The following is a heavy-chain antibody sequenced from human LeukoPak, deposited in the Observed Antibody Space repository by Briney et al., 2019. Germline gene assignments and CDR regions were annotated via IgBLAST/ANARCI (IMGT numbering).Heavy chain of an antibody. D-gene: IGHD1-1*01. CDR2: IHPSGTM. J-gene: IGHJ4*02. Sequence: SETLSLTRVVSGFSISRGYYWGWIRQPPGKGLEWIGNIHPSGTMFHNSSLNSRVTMFNDTSKNQFSLKLSSVTAADTAVYYCAREAERRVVNWGQGTLVTVSS. CDR3: AREAERRVVN. CDR1: GFSISRGYY. V-gene: IGHV4-38-2*02.